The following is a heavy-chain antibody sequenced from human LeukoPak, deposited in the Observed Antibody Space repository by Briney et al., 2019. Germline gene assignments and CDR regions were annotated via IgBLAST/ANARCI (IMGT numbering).Heavy chain of an antibody. CDR2: IWYDGSNK. CDR3: ARSSDPTGDYYYGMDV. D-gene: IGHD2-21*02. CDR1: GFTFSSYG. J-gene: IGHJ6*02. Sequence: GGSLRLSCAASGFTFSSYGMHWVRQAPGKGLEWVAVIWYDGSNKYYADSVKGRFTISRDNSKNTLYLQMNSPRAEDTAVYYCARSSDPTGDYYYGMDVWGQGTTVTVSS. V-gene: IGHV3-33*01.